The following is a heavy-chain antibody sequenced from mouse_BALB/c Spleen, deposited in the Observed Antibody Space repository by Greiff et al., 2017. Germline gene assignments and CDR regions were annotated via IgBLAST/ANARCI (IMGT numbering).Heavy chain of an antibody. V-gene: IGHV2-6-7*01. D-gene: IGHD3-1*01. CDR2: IWGDGST. CDR3: ARDGPRYYFDY. J-gene: IGHJ2*01. Sequence: QVQLKESGPGLVAPSQSLSITCTVSGFSLTGYGVNWIRQPPGKGLEWLGMIWGDGSTDYNSALKSRLSISKNNSKSQVFLKMNSLQTDDTARYYGARDGPRYYFDYWGQGTTLTVSS. CDR1: GFSLTGYG.